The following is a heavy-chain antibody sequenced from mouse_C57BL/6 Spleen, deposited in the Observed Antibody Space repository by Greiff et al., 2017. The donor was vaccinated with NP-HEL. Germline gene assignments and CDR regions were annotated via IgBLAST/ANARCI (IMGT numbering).Heavy chain of an antibody. CDR3: ARDEGGGFAY. CDR2: INYDGSST. V-gene: IGHV5-16*01. CDR1: GFTFSDYY. J-gene: IGHJ3*01. Sequence: EVQLVESEGGLVQPGSSMKLSCTASGFTFSDYYMAWVRQVPEKGLEWVANINYDGSSTYYLDSLKSRFIISRDNAKNILYLQMSRLKSEDTATYYCARDEGGGFAYWGQGTLVTVSA. D-gene: IGHD1-1*02.